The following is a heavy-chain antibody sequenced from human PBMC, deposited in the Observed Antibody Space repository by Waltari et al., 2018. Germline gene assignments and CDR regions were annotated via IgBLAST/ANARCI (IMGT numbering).Heavy chain of an antibody. CDR1: GFTLSNAW. Sequence: EVQLVESGGGLVKREGSLRLSCAASGFTLSNAWVNWVRQAPGGGLEWIGRIKSQTDGGTTDHAAPVKGRFTISRDDSKNTVYLQMDSLKTEDTAVYYCTTNLKKPGPWGQGTLVTVSS. CDR3: TTNLKKPGP. V-gene: IGHV3-15*01. J-gene: IGHJ5*02. CDR2: IKSQTDGGTT.